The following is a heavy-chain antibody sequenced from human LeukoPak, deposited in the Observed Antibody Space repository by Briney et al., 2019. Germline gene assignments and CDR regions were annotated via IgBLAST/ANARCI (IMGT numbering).Heavy chain of an antibody. D-gene: IGHD6-6*01. CDR1: GFTVSSNY. CDR3: AKSMYRRSNVHAFDI. CDR2: IYSGGST. V-gene: IGHV3-53*05. Sequence: QTGGSLRLSCAASGFTVSSNYMSWVRQAPGKGLEWVSVIYSGGSTYYADSVKGRFTISRDNSKNTLYLQMNSLRVEDTAVYYCAKSMYRRSNVHAFDIWGQGTMVTVSS. J-gene: IGHJ3*02.